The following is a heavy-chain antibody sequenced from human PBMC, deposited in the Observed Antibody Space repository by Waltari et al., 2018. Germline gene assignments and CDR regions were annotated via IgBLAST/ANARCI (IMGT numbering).Heavy chain of an antibody. CDR2: VDPEDCET. CDR1: GYTLTELS. CDR3: ATLNCSGGSCYLGPFDY. D-gene: IGHD2-15*01. Sequence: QVQLVQSGAEVKKPGASVKVSCKVSGYTLTELSMHWLRQAPGKGLEWMGGVDPEDCETSYAQKFQGRVTMTEDTSTDTAYMELSSLRSEDTAVYYCATLNCSGGSCYLGPFDYWGQGTLVTVSS. V-gene: IGHV1-24*01. J-gene: IGHJ4*02.